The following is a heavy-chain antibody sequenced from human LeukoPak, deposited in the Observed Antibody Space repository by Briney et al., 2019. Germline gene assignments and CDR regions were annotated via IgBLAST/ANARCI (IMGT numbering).Heavy chain of an antibody. CDR1: GFTFSHYG. Sequence: GGSLRLSCAASGFTFSHYGVHWVRQAPGKGLEWVAVISYDGSNKYYADSVKGRFTISRDNSKNTVYLQMNSLRAEDTAVYYCARDGGNLRSKVGMDVWGQGTTVTVSS. J-gene: IGHJ6*02. D-gene: IGHD4-23*01. CDR3: ARDGGNLRSKVGMDV. CDR2: ISYDGSNK. V-gene: IGHV3-30*03.